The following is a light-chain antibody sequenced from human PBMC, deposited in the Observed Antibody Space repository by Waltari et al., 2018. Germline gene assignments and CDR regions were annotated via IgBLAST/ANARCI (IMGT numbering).Light chain of an antibody. Sequence: EIVLTQSPVTLSLSPGERATLSCRASQSVTSSYLAWYQQKPGQAPRLLMFGASSRATGTPGRFSGSGSGTDFTLTISRLEPEDFAVYYCQQYGSSPWTFGQGTKVEIK. CDR3: QQYGSSPWT. V-gene: IGKV3-20*01. CDR1: QSVTSSY. CDR2: GAS. J-gene: IGKJ1*01.